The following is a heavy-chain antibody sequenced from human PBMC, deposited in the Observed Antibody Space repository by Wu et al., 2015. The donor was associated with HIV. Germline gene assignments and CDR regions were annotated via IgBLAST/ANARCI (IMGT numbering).Heavy chain of an antibody. Sequence: QAQLVQSGAEVKKPGASVKVSCKASGYTFTNYFIHWVRQAPGQGPEWMGWINPHSSDTKYAQIFRGRVTMTRDTSITTAYMELSRLTSDDTAVYYCARGREYKEYDMGNWLDPWGQGTLVTVSS. CDR1: GYTFTNYF. CDR3: ARGREYKEYDMGNWLDP. J-gene: IGHJ5*02. D-gene: IGHD5-12*01. V-gene: IGHV1-2*02. CDR2: INPHSSDT.